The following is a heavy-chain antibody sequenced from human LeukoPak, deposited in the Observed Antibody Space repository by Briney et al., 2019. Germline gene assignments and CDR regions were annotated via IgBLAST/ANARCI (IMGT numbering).Heavy chain of an antibody. CDR1: GFTFGNYW. CDR2: INQDGSEE. V-gene: IGHV3-7*01. D-gene: IGHD5-12*01. Sequence: GGSLRLSCAASGFTFGNYWMNWVRQAPGKGLEWVAHINQDGSEEHYMDSVKARFTISRDNAKNSLSLQMNSLRAEDTAVYYCVRDGGVSGYDLLDYWGQGTLVTVSS. J-gene: IGHJ4*02. CDR3: VRDGGVSGYDLLDY.